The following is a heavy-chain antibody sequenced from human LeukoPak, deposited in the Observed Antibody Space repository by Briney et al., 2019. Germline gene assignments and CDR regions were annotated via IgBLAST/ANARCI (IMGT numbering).Heavy chain of an antibody. Sequence: SQTLSLTCAISGDSVSSNTAAWNWIRQSPSRGLEWLGRTYYRSKWYNDYSVYAVSVKSRITINPDTSKNQFSLQLNSVTPEDTAVYYCARGSTHLSWAFDIWGQGTMVTVSS. CDR1: GDSVSSNTAA. D-gene: IGHD5/OR15-5a*01. J-gene: IGHJ3*02. V-gene: IGHV6-1*01. CDR3: ARGSTHLSWAFDI. CDR2: TYYRSKWYN.